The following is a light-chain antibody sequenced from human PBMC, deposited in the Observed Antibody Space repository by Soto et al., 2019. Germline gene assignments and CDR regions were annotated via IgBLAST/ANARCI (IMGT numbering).Light chain of an antibody. CDR2: EVS. CDR3: SSYAASNNLGV. CDR1: SSDVGGYNY. J-gene: IGLJ2*01. Sequence: QSALTQPPSASGSPGQSVTNSCIGTSSDVGGYNYVSWYQQHPGKAPKLMIYEVSKRPSGVPDRFSGSKSGNTASLTVSGLQAEDEADYYCSSYAASNNLGVFGGGTQLTVL. V-gene: IGLV2-8*01.